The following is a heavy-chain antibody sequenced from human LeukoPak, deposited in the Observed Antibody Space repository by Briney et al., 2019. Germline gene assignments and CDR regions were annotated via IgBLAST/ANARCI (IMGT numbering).Heavy chain of an antibody. Sequence: GGSLRLSCAASGFIFSSYAMTWVRQAPGKGLEWVSAISASGGSTYYADSVRGRFTISRDNSKNTLYLQMNSLTAEDTAVYYCPKSGSSSWDGFDIWGQGTMVTVSS. V-gene: IGHV3-23*01. CDR3: PKSGSSSWDGFDI. D-gene: IGHD6-13*01. J-gene: IGHJ3*02. CDR2: ISASGGST. CDR1: GFIFSSYA.